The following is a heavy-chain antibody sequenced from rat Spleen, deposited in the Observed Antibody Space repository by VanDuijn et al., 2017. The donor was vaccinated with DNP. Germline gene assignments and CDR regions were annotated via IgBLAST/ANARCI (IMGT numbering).Heavy chain of an antibody. V-gene: IGHV5-25*01. CDR3: ARRDWGFAY. J-gene: IGHJ3*01. D-gene: IGHD5-1*01. CDR1: GFTFSDYN. Sequence: EVQLVESGGGLVQPGRSLKLSCAASGFTFSDYNMAWVRQAPKKGLEWVASISTSGGSTYYRDSVKGRFTVSRDNAKSTLYLQMDSLRSEDTATYYCARRDWGFAYWGQGTLVTVSS. CDR2: ISTSGGST.